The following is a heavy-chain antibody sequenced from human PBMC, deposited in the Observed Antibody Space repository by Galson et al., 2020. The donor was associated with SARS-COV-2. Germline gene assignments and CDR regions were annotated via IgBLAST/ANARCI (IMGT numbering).Heavy chain of an antibody. CDR2: ISAYNGNT. V-gene: IGHV1-18*01. CDR1: GYTFTSYG. D-gene: IGHD1-7*01. CDR3: ARRGLRTGTTQTNWFDP. Sequence: ASVKVSCKASGYTFTSYGISWVRQAPGQGLEWMGWISAYNGNTNYAQKLQGRVTMTTDTSTSTAYMELRSLRSDDTAVYYCARRGLRTGTTQTNWFDPWGQGTLVTVSS. J-gene: IGHJ5*02.